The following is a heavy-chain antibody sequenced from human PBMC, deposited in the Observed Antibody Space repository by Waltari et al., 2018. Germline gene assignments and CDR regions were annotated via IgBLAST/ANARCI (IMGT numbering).Heavy chain of an antibody. V-gene: IGHV3-23*01. CDR3: ATVGDVVLVTYFGH. J-gene: IGHJ4*02. Sequence: EVQLLESGGGLIQPGGSLRLSCAASGLPFFHPGRSWVRQAPGKGLEWVSAISGSGDPTYYAESVKGRFTISRDNSKNMLYLEMNSLRAEDTAIYYCATVGDVVLVTYFGHWGQGALVTVSS. CDR2: ISGSGDPT. D-gene: IGHD2-15*01. CDR1: GLPFFHPG.